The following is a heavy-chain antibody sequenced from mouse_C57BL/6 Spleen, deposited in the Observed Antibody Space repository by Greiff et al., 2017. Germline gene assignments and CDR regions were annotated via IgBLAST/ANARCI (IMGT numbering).Heavy chain of an antibody. V-gene: IGHV2-6-1*01. CDR1: GFSFTSYG. CDR3: ARHERGRGAMDY. Sequence: VKLEESGPGLVAPSQSLSITCTVSGFSFTSYGVHWVRQPPGKGLEWLVVIWSDGSTTYNSALKSRLSISKDNSKSQVFLKMNSLQTDDTAMYYCARHERGRGAMDYWGQGTSVTVSS. D-gene: IGHD3-3*01. J-gene: IGHJ4*01. CDR2: IWSDGST.